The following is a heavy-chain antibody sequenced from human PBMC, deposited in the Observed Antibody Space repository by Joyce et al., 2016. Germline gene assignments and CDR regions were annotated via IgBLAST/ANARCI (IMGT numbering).Heavy chain of an antibody. V-gene: IGHV3-30*04. D-gene: IGHD1-14*01. CDR2: ISYDGKNT. J-gene: IGHJ4*02. CDR1: GFTFSGHS. Sequence: QVKLVESGGGVVQPGRSLRLYCAASGFTFSGHSMHWVRQAPGKGLGWLAIISYDGKNTYYGDSMKGRFTISRDNSKNTVYLQVDSLRTEDTAVYYCARDGPKTTWDPGYYFDFWGQGTLVTVSS. CDR3: ARDGPKTTWDPGYYFDF.